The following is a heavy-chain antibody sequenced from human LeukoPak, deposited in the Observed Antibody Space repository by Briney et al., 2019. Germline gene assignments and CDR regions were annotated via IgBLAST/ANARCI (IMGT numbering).Heavy chain of an antibody. CDR3: AKDNAYYYADY. Sequence: GGSLRLSCAASAFRFSSYGMHWVRQAPGKGPEWVAFIRSDSSNQYYADSVKGRFTISRDNSKNTLYLQMNSLRAEDTAVYYCAKDNAYYYADYWGQGTLVTVSS. J-gene: IGHJ4*02. D-gene: IGHD3-10*01. CDR2: IRSDSSNQ. V-gene: IGHV3-30*02. CDR1: AFRFSSYG.